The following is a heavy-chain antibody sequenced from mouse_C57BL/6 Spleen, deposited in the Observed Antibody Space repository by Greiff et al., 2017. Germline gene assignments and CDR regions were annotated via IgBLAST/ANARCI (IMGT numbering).Heavy chain of an antibody. J-gene: IGHJ1*03. V-gene: IGHV1-42*01. CDR3: ARVYYGSSHWYFED. CDR1: GYSFTGYY. Sequence: DVQLQESGPELVKPGASVKISCKASGYSFTGYYMNWVKQSPGKSLEWIGEINPSTGGTTYNQKFKAKATLTVDKSSSTAYMQLKSLTSEDSAVYYCARVYYGSSHWYFEDWGTGTTVTVSS. D-gene: IGHD1-1*01. CDR2: INPSTGGT.